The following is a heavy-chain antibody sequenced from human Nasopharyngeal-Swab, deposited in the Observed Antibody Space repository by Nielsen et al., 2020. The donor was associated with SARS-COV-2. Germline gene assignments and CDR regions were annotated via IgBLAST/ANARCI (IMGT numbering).Heavy chain of an antibody. D-gene: IGHD3-22*01. V-gene: IGHV3-11*04. CDR2: ISSSGSTI. J-gene: IGHJ4*02. CDR1: GFTFSYYY. Sequence: GEALKISWAASGFTFSYYYMSWIRQAPGKGLEWVSYISSSGSTIYYADSVKGRFTISRDNAKNSLYLQMNSLRAEDTAVYYCAREGDYYDSSGYFHYFDYWGQGTLVTVSS. CDR3: AREGDYYDSSGYFHYFDY.